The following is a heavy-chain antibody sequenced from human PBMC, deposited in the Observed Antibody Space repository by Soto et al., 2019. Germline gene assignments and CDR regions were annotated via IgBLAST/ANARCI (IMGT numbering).Heavy chain of an antibody. V-gene: IGHV3-73*01. CDR3: TSPPSNNWNDGDYYYYMDV. J-gene: IGHJ6*03. D-gene: IGHD1-20*01. CDR2: IRSKANSYAT. Sequence: GGSLRLSCAASGFTFSGSAMHWVRQASGKGLEWVGRIRSKANSYATAYAASVKGRFTISRDDSKNPAYLQMNSLKTEDTAVYYCTSPPSNNWNDGDYYYYMDVWGKGTTVTVSS. CDR1: GFTFSGSA.